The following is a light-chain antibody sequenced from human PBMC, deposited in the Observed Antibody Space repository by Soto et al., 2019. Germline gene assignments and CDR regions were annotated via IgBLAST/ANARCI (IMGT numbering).Light chain of an antibody. Sequence: EIVLTQSPGTLSLSPGERATLSCRASQSVSSSYLAWYRQKPGQAPRLLIYGAYRRATGIPDRISGSGSGPDFTLIISRLEPEDFAVYYCQQYGRSPRTFGQGTKLEIK. J-gene: IGKJ2*01. CDR1: QSVSSSY. CDR3: QQYGRSPRT. V-gene: IGKV3-20*01. CDR2: GAY.